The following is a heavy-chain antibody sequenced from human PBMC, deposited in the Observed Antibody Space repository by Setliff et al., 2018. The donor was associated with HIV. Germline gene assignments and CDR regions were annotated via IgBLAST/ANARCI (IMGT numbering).Heavy chain of an antibody. J-gene: IGHJ4*02. CDR1: GYTFSSYG. CDR2: ISGYNGNT. D-gene: IGHD6-19*01. V-gene: IGHV1-18*01. Sequence: ASVKVSCKASGYTFSSYGISWVRQAPGQGLEWMGWISGYNGNTKYVQKLQGRVTMTTDTSTRTVYMELRSLRHDDTAEYFCATITVAGTGAFDIWGQGTLVTVSS. CDR3: ATITVAGTGAFDI.